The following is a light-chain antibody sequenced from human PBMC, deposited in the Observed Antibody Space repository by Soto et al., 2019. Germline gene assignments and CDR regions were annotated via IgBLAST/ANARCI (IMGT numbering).Light chain of an antibody. J-gene: IGLJ1*01. CDR1: SSNIGAGYD. CDR2: GNR. Sequence: QSVLTQPLSVSGAPGQRVTISCTGTSSNIGAGYDVHWYQQFPGTAPKLLIYGNRNRPSGVPDRFSGSKSGTSASLAITGLQAEDEATYYCQSCDSSLSGSGVFGTGTKVTVL. V-gene: IGLV1-40*01. CDR3: QSCDSSLSGSGV.